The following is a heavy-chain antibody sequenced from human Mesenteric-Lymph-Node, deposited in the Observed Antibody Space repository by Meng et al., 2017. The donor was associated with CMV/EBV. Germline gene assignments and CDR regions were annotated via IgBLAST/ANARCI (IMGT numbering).Heavy chain of an antibody. CDR2: INHSGST. Sequence: SETLSLTCAVYGGSFSGYYWSWIRQPPGKGLEWIGEINHSGSTNYNPSLKSRVTISVDTSKSQFSLKLSSVTAADTAVYYCAREVQYDDFWSGHVDSWGQGTLVTVSS. V-gene: IGHV4-34*01. J-gene: IGHJ4*02. D-gene: IGHD3-3*01. CDR1: GGSFSGYY. CDR3: AREVQYDDFWSGHVDS.